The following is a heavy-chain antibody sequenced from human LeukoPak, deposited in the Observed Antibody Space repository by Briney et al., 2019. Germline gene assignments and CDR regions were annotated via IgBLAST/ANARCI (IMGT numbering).Heavy chain of an antibody. V-gene: IGHV4-31*03. CDR1: GGSISSGGYY. Sequence: SETLSLTCTVSGGSISSGGYYWSWIRQHPGKGLEWIGYIYYSGSTYYNPSLKSRVTISVDTSKNQFSLKLSSVTAADTAVYYCARSGQRNGFDPWGQGTLVTVSS. D-gene: IGHD3-3*01. CDR3: ARSGQRNGFDP. CDR2: IYYSGST. J-gene: IGHJ5*02.